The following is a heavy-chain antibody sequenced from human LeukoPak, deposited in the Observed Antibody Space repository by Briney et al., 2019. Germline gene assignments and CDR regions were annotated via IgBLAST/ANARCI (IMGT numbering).Heavy chain of an antibody. CDR2: IYHSGST. J-gene: IGHJ4*02. D-gene: IGHD3-10*01. V-gene: IGHV4-38-2*02. Sequence: SETLSLTCTVSGGSISSYYWGWIRQPPGKGLEWIGSIYHSGSTYYNPSLKSRVTISVDTSKNQFSLKLSSVTAADTAVYYCAREVVTMVRGVYYFDYWGQGTLVTVSS. CDR1: GGSISSYY. CDR3: AREVVTMVRGVYYFDY.